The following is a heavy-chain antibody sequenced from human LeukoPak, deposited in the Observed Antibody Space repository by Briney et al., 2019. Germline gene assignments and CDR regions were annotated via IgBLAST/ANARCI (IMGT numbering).Heavy chain of an antibody. CDR3: AKDPPTTAQDAFDI. CDR1: GLTFDDYA. Sequence: PGGSLRLSCVASGLTFDDYAMHWVRQAPGKGLEWVSLISGDGGSTYYADSVKGRFTISRDNSKNSLYLQMNSLRTEDTALYYCAKDPPTTAQDAFDIWGQGTMVTVSS. V-gene: IGHV3-43*02. D-gene: IGHD4-17*01. J-gene: IGHJ3*02. CDR2: ISGDGGST.